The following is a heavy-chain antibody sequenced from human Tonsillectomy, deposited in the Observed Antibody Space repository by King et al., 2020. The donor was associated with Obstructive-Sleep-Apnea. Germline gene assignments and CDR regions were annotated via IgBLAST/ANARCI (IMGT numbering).Heavy chain of an antibody. J-gene: IGHJ4*02. D-gene: IGHD2-15*01. CDR1: GYTFTCYY. CDR3: AREFLYCSGGSCYFDY. V-gene: IGHV1-2*04. Sequence: QLVQSGAEVKKPGASVKVSCKASGYTFTCYYMHWVRQAPGQGLEWMGWINPNRGGTNYAQKFQGWVTMTRDTSISTAYMELSRLRSDDTAVYYCAREFLYCSGGSCYFDYWGQGTLVTVSS. CDR2: INPNRGGT.